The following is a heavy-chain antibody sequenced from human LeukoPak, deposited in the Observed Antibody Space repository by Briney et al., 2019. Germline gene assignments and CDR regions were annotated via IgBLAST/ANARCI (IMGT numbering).Heavy chain of an antibody. Sequence: PGGSLRPSCAASGFTFSSYAMSWVRQAPGKGLEWVSAISGSGGSTYYADSVKGRFTISRDNSKNTLYLQMNSLRAEDTAVYYCARGVATGGWFDPWGQGTLVTVSS. D-gene: IGHD5-12*01. V-gene: IGHV3-23*01. CDR1: GFTFSSYA. J-gene: IGHJ5*02. CDR2: ISGSGGST. CDR3: ARGVATGGWFDP.